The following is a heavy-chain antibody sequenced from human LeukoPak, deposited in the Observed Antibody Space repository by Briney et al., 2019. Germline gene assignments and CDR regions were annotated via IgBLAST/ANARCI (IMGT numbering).Heavy chain of an antibody. V-gene: IGHV4-34*01. Sequence: SETLSLTCAVYGGSFSGYYWSWIRQPPGKGLEWIGEINHSGSTNYNPSLKSRVTISVDTSKNQFSLKLSSVTAAATAVYYCAGGLREDRVDYWGQGTLVTVSS. CDR3: AGGLREDRVDY. J-gene: IGHJ4*02. D-gene: IGHD2-15*01. CDR1: GGSFSGYY. CDR2: INHSGST.